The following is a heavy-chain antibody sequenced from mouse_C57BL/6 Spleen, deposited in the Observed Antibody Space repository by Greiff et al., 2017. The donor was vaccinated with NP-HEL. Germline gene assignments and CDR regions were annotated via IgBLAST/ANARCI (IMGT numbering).Heavy chain of an antibody. CDR2: ISSGSSTI. J-gene: IGHJ2*01. Sequence: EVKLMESGGGLVKPGGSLKLSCAASGFTFSDYGMHWVRQAPEKGLEWVAYISSGSSTIYYADTVKGRFTISRDNAKNTLFLQMTSLRAEDTAMYYCARKSHFDYWGQGTTLTVSS. CDR3: ARKSHFDY. CDR1: GFTFSDYG. V-gene: IGHV5-17*01.